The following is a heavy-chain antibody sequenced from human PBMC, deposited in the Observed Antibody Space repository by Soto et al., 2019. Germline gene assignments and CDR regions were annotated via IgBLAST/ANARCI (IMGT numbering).Heavy chain of an antibody. J-gene: IGHJ5*02. CDR3: TRGPPRVQWFDP. V-gene: IGHV4-61*01. CDR1: GGAVISGTYY. Sequence: SETLSLTCSVSGGAVISGTYYWMWIRQPPGKGLEWIGHIYFTGSTNYNPSLKSRVTMSLDTSRNQFSLKLSSVTAADTAVYYGTRGPPRVQWFDPWGLGTLVTVS. CDR2: IYFTGST.